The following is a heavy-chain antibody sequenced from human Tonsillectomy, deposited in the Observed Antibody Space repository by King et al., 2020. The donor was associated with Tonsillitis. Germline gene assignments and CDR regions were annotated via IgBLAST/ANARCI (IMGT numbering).Heavy chain of an antibody. CDR1: GFTFNNYD. CDR3: AREKVGQLLYDY. Sequence: VQLVESGGGLVQPGGSLRLSCAASGFTFNNYDMHWVRQAPGKGLEWVSAIGSAGDTYYPGSVKGRFTISRENDKNFLYLQMNSLRAGDTAVYYCAREKVGQLLYDYWGQGTLVTVSS. D-gene: IGHD3-10*01. CDR2: IGSAGDT. J-gene: IGHJ4*02. V-gene: IGHV3-13*01.